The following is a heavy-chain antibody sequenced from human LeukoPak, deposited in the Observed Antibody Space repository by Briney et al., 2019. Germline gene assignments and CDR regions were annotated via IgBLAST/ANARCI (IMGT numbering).Heavy chain of an antibody. CDR1: GGSVSNSNYY. CDR2: TYYSGST. D-gene: IGHD2-15*01. Sequence: SETLSLTCTVSGGSVSNSNYYCGWVRQPPGKGLEWIGSTYYSGSTYYNPSLKSRVTISVDTSKNQFSLKLSSVTAAGTAVYYCARQRGYCSGGSCYGMFDYWGQGTLVTVSS. CDR3: ARQRGYCSGGSCYGMFDY. V-gene: IGHV4-39*01. J-gene: IGHJ4*02.